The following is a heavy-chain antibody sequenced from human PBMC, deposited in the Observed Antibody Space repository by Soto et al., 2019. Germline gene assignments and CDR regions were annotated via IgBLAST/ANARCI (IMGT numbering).Heavy chain of an antibody. CDR1: GGSISSSNW. Sequence: LSLTCAVSGGSISSSNWWSWVRQPPGKGLEWIGEIYHSGSTNYNPSLKSRVTISVDKSKNQFSLKLSSVTAADTAVYYCARDGGIRYCSGGSCSVFDYWGQGTLVTVS. CDR2: IYHSGST. D-gene: IGHD2-15*01. V-gene: IGHV4-4*02. J-gene: IGHJ4*02. CDR3: ARDGGIRYCSGGSCSVFDY.